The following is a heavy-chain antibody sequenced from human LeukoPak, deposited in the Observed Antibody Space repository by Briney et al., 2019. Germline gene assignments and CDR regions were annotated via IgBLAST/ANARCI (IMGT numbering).Heavy chain of an antibody. D-gene: IGHD6-13*01. CDR2: IYYSGST. Sequence: SETLSLTCTVPGGSISSYYWSWIRQPPGKGLEWIGYIYYSGSTNYNPSLKSRVTISADTSKNQFSLKLSSVTAADTAVYYCARTTEAHSWRTRYYDYYMDVWGKGTTVTVSS. CDR1: GGSISSYY. J-gene: IGHJ6*03. V-gene: IGHV4-59*01. CDR3: ARTTEAHSWRTRYYDYYMDV.